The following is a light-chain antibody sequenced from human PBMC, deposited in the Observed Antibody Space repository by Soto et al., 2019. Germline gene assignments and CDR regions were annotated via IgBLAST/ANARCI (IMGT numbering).Light chain of an antibody. J-gene: IGKJ4*01. V-gene: IGKV3-11*01. CDR1: QSVSSY. Sequence: EIGLTQSPATLSLSPGERATLSCMASQSVSSYLAWYQQKPGQAPRLLIYDASNRATGIPARFSGSGSGTDFTLTISSLEPEDIAVYYCQQRSNWRVTFGGGTKVDI. CDR3: QQRSNWRVT. CDR2: DAS.